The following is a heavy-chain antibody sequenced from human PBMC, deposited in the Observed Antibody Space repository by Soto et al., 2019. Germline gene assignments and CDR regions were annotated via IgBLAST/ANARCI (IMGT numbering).Heavy chain of an antibody. D-gene: IGHD1-26*01. V-gene: IGHV3-23*01. CDR2: ISATGSNT. Sequence: PGGSLRLSCADSGFTFSTYPMTGIRQAPGKGREWVSTISATGSNTYYADTAKGRFTISRDNSKNTLYLQMNVLGLEDTAIYYCATYCFDGSDPDGAFDIWGPGTMVTVSS. CDR3: ATYCFDGSDPDGAFDI. CDR1: GFTFSTYP. J-gene: IGHJ3*02.